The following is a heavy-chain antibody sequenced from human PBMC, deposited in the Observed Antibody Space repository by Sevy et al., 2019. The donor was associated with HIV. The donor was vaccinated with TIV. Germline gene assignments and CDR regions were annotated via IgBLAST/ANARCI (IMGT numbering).Heavy chain of an antibody. Sequence: GGSLRLSCAASGFTFSSYSMNWVRQAPGKGLEWVSSISSSSNYIYYANSVKGRFTISRDNAKNSLYLQMNSLGAEDTAVYYCARGEVNYDSLIPIRTEGGYYYGMDVWGQGTTVTVSS. CDR2: ISSSSNYI. V-gene: IGHV3-21*01. CDR1: GFTFSSYS. D-gene: IGHD3-3*01. J-gene: IGHJ6*02. CDR3: ARGEVNYDSLIPIRTEGGYYYGMDV.